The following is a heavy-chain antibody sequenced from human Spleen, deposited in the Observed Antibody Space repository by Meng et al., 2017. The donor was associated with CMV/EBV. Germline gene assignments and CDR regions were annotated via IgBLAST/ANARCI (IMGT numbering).Heavy chain of an antibody. CDR1: GGSFSGYY. V-gene: IGHV4-34*01. CDR3: ARVPITIFGVAAYFQH. D-gene: IGHD3-3*01. Sequence: VHLQHGGHGLLKPSETLSLHWAVYGGSFSGYYWSWIRQPPGKGLEWIGEINHSGSTNYNPSLKSRVTISVDTSKNQFSLKLSSVTAADTAVYYCARVPITIFGVAAYFQHWGQGTLVTVSS. CDR2: INHSGST. J-gene: IGHJ1*01.